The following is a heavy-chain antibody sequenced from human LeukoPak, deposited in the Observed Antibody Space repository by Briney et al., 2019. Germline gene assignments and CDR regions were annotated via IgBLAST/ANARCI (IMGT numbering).Heavy chain of an antibody. CDR1: GFSFSSYW. D-gene: IGHD4-23*01. CDR2: IKQDGSEK. V-gene: IGHV3-7*01. CDR3: ARGVDPDYGGNSGYFDY. J-gene: IGHJ4*02. Sequence: GGSLRLSCAASGFSFSSYWMNWVRQAPGKGLEWVANIKQDGSEKYYVDSVKGRFTISRDNAKNSLYLQMNSLRAEDTAVYYCARGVDPDYGGNSGYFDYWGRGTLVTVSS.